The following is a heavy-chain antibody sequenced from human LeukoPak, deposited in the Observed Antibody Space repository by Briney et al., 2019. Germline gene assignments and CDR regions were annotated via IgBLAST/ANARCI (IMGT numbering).Heavy chain of an antibody. CDR2: ISGSGGST. CDR1: GFTFSSYA. D-gene: IGHD1-26*01. Sequence: GGSLRLSCAASGFTFSSYAMSWVRQAPGKGLEWVSAISGSGGSTYYADSVKGRFTISRDNSKNTLYLQMNSLRAEDTAVYYCAKDMGGPGEWELLDFDYWGQGTLVTVSS. J-gene: IGHJ4*02. V-gene: IGHV3-23*01. CDR3: AKDMGGPGEWELLDFDY.